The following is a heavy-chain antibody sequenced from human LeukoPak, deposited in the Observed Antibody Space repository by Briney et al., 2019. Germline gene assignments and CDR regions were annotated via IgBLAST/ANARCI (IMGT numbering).Heavy chain of an antibody. CDR3: ARVNRIVVVTGMDV. CDR1: GYTFTSYD. V-gene: IGHV1-8*01. Sequence: GASVKVSCKASGYTFTSYDINWVRQATGQGLEWMGWMNPNSGNTGYAQKFQGRVTMTRNTSISTAYMELSSLRSEDTAVYYCARVNRIVVVTGMDVWGQGTTVTVSS. D-gene: IGHD2-21*02. J-gene: IGHJ6*02. CDR2: MNPNSGNT.